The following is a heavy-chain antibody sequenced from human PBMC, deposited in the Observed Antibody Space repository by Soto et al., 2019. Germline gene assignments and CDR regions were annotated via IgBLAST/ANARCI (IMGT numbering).Heavy chain of an antibody. Sequence: EVQLLESGGGLVQPGGSLRLSCAASGFTFSRYWMHWVRQAPGKGLVWVAQINSNGSPTIYADSVRGRFTISRDNAKNTLSLQLNGLRVEDTALYFCVRGSNDWDGIDYWGQGALVTVSS. J-gene: IGHJ4*02. CDR2: INSNGSPT. V-gene: IGHV3-74*01. CDR1: GFTFSRYW. CDR3: VRGSNDWDGIDY. D-gene: IGHD3-9*01.